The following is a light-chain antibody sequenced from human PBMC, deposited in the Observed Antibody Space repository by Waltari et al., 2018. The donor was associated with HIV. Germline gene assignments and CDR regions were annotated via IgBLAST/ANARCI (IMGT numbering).Light chain of an antibody. Sequence: DIQMTQSPSSLSASVGDRVIITCRASQGISNSLAWYQQKPGRAPKLLLYEASRLESGVPSRFSGSGSGTEFTLTISSLQPEDFATYYCQHYYRTPITFGPGTKVDI. CDR3: QHYYRTPIT. V-gene: IGKV1-NL1*01. CDR2: EAS. J-gene: IGKJ3*01. CDR1: QGISNS.